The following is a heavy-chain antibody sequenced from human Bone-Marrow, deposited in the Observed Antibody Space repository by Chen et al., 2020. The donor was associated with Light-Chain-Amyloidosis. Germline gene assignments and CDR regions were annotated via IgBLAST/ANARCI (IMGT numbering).Heavy chain of an antibody. Sequence: EVKLVESGGGLVKPGGSLRLYCAASGFTFSSYSMNWVRQAPGKGLEWVSSISSSSSYIYYADSVKGRFTISRDNAKNSLYLQMNSLRAEDTAVYYCAREKYSSSGFDYWGQGTLVTVSS. CDR3: AREKYSSSGFDY. J-gene: IGHJ4*02. CDR1: GFTFSSYS. CDR2: ISSSSSYI. V-gene: IGHV3-21*01. D-gene: IGHD6-6*01.